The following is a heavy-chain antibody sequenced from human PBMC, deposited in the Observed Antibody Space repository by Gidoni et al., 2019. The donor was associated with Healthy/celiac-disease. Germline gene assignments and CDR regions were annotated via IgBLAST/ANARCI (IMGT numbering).Heavy chain of an antibody. CDR1: EFPLRSYG. CDR2: ISYDGSNK. CDR3: AKDDYRYCSGGSCYSSDY. Sequence: QVQLVESGGGVVQPGRSLRLSCAASEFPLRSYGMHWVRQAPGKGLEWVAVISYDGSNKYYADSVKGRFTISRDNSKNTLYLQMNSLRAEDTAVYYCAKDDYRYCSGGSCYSSDYWGQGTLVTVSS. J-gene: IGHJ4*02. D-gene: IGHD2-15*01. V-gene: IGHV3-30*18.